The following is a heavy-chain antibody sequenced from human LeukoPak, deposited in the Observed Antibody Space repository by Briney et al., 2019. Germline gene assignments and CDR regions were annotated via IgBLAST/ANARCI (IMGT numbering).Heavy chain of an antibody. CDR2: ISHDGSNK. V-gene: IGHV3-30-3*01. Sequence: TGGSLRLSCAASGFTFSSYSMHWVRQAPGKGLEWVALISHDGSNKYYADSVKGRFTISRDNSKNTLYLQMNSLRAEDTAVYYCARSLDFWSGYTDMDYWGQGTLVTVSS. J-gene: IGHJ4*02. CDR3: ARSLDFWSGYTDMDY. CDR1: GFTFSSYS. D-gene: IGHD3-3*01.